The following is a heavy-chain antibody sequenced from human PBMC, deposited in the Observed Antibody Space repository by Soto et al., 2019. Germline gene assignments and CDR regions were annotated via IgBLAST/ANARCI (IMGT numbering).Heavy chain of an antibody. D-gene: IGHD2-2*01. CDR2: IYYSGST. Sequence: PSETLSLTCTVSGGSISSGDYYWSWIRQPPGKGLEWIGYIYYSGSTYYNPSLKSRVTISVDTSKNQFSLKLSSVTAADTAVYYCDRDPNLSRGNSLDYWGQGTMVTVXS. J-gene: IGHJ4*02. CDR1: GGSISSGDYY. CDR3: DRDPNLSRGNSLDY. V-gene: IGHV4-30-4*01.